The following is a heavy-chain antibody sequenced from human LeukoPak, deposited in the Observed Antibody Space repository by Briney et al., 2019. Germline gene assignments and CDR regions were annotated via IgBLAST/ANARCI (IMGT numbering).Heavy chain of an antibody. J-gene: IGHJ4*02. D-gene: IGHD4-17*01. CDR2: INTNTGNP. CDR3: ARSNNDGDYLGVGFDY. CDR1: GYTFSSYA. V-gene: IGHV7-4-1*02. Sequence: GASVKVSCKASGYTFSSYAVNWVRQAPGQGLEWMGWINTNTGNPTYAQGFTGRFVFSLDTSVSTTYLQISSLQAEATAIYYCARSNNDGDYLGVGFDYWGQGTLVTVSS.